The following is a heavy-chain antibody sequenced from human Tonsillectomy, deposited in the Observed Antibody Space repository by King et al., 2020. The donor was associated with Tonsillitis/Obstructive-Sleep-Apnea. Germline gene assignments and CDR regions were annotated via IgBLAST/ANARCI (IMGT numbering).Heavy chain of an antibody. CDR1: GFTVSGNY. D-gene: IGHD3-3*01. Sequence: VQLVESGGCLVQPGGVLILSCAAAGFTVSGNYLTWVRQAPGKVLGCVVVIYSGGYTYYPDSVKGRFTISRDKSKNTLYLQMNSLRAEDTAVYYCARDWEIDVWSGPVDWGQGTLVTVSS. CDR3: ARDWEIDVWSGPVD. V-gene: IGHV3-66*01. CDR2: IYSGGYT. J-gene: IGHJ4*02.